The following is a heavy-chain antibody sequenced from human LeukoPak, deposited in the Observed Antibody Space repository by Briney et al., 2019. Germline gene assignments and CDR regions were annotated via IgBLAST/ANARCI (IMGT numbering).Heavy chain of an antibody. Sequence: PGGSLRLSCAASGFIFSNYGINWVRQAPGKGLEWVAFIRYDGSNKYYADSVKGRFTISRDNSKNTLYLQMNSLRAEDTAVYYCATWERITAMINYYFDYWGQGTLVTVSS. V-gene: IGHV3-30*02. CDR2: IRYDGSNK. J-gene: IGHJ4*02. D-gene: IGHD5-18*01. CDR3: ATWERITAMINYYFDY. CDR1: GFIFSNYG.